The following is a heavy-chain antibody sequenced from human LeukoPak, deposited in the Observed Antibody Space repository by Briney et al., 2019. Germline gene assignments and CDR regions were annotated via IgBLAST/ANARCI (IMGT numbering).Heavy chain of an antibody. J-gene: IGHJ4*02. CDR2: IETDGGER. CDR3: PRDIPRGFHTPDY. CDR1: GLTFSEYW. Sequence: GGSLTLSCLAYGLTFSEYWLSWVRQAPGMGLEWVANIETDGGERNYADSVKRRFTISRDNAKNSLYLQMNSLGDEDTAVYYCPRDIPRGFHTPDYGGQGTLVTVPS. V-gene: IGHV3-7*01.